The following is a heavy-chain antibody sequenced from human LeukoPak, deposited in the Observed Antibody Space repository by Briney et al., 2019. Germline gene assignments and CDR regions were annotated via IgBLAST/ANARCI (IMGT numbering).Heavy chain of an antibody. J-gene: IGHJ4*02. CDR2: ISSSGSTI. V-gene: IGHV3-11*01. D-gene: IGHD1-26*01. CDR1: GFTFSDYY. CDR3: ARGNSGSYLDY. Sequence: VGSLRLSCAASGFTFSDYYMSSIRQAPGEGLEWVSYISSSGSTIYYADSVKGRFTISRDNAKNSLYLQMNSLRAEDTAVYYCARGNSGSYLDYWGQGTLVTVSS.